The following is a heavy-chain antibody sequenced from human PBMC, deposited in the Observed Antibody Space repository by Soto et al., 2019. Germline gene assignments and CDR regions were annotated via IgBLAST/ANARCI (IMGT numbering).Heavy chain of an antibody. V-gene: IGHV3-33*01. Sequence: SLRLSCAASGFTFSSYGMHWVRQAPGKGLEWVAVIWYDGSNKYYADSVKGRFTISRDNSKNTLYLQMNSLRAEDTAVYYCARDGARDCSSTSCYPLYYYYGMDVWGQGTTVTVSS. D-gene: IGHD2-2*01. CDR2: IWYDGSNK. J-gene: IGHJ6*02. CDR1: GFTFSSYG. CDR3: ARDGARDCSSTSCYPLYYYYGMDV.